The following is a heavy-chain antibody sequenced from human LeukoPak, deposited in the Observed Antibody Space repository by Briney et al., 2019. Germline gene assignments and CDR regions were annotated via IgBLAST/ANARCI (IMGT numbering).Heavy chain of an antibody. CDR2: IKQDGSEK. J-gene: IGHJ4*02. Sequence: GGSLRLSCAASGFTFSSYWMSWVRQAPGKGLEWVANIKQDGSEKYYVDSVKGRFTISRDNAKNSLYLQMNSLRAEDTAVYYCAKVWEYQLLLSYYGYWGQGTLVTVSS. V-gene: IGHV3-7*03. CDR1: GFTFSSYW. D-gene: IGHD2-2*01. CDR3: AKVWEYQLLLSYYGY.